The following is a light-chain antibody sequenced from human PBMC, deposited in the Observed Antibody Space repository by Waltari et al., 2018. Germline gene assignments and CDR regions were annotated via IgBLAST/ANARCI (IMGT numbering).Light chain of an antibody. CDR1: QSITSN. V-gene: IGKV3-15*01. CDR3: QQYNNGPPET. Sequence: IVMTQSPATLSVSPGEGATLSCRASQSITSNVAWFQQKPGQSPRLLIYEASTRATGVPARFSGIGSGTDFTLTISSLQSEDSATYYCQQYNNGPPETFGQGTKVEIK. J-gene: IGKJ1*01. CDR2: EAS.